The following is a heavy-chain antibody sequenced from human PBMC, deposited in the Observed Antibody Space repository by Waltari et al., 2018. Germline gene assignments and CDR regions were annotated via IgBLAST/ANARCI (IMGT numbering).Heavy chain of an antibody. V-gene: IGHV3-48*01. CDR3: ARGRYGAGSYSDYDY. J-gene: IGHJ4*02. Sequence: EVQMLESGGGLVEPGGSLRLSCTTSGFTFTPYTISWVRQTPTRGLEWVSYISSRGSATHYADSVRGRFTISRDSAKGSVYLQMNNLRADDAAMYYCARGRYGAGSYSDYDYWGQGTLVTVSS. D-gene: IGHD3-10*01. CDR1: GFTFTPYT. CDR2: ISSRGSAT.